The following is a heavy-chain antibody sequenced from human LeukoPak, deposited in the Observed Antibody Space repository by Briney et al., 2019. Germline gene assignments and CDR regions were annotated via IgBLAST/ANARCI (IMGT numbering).Heavy chain of an antibody. CDR1: AFTFISYN. D-gene: IGHD3-10*01. V-gene: IGHV3-21*01. Sequence: GGSLRLSCAASAFTFISYNMNWVRQAPGKGLEWVSSISSSRSYIYYADSVKGPFTISRDNAKNSLYLQMNSLRAEDTAVYYCATDIIRGVMDYWGQGSLVTVSS. CDR3: ATDIIRGVMDY. CDR2: ISSSRSYI. J-gene: IGHJ4*02.